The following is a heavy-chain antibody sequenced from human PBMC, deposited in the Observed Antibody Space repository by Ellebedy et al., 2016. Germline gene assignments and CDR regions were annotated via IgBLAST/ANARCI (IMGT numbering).Heavy chain of an antibody. CDR1: GFTFTSSA. CDR3: AADPDYCSGGSCYWTSDY. D-gene: IGHD2-15*01. V-gene: IGHV1-58*01. Sequence: SVKVSXKASGFTFTSSAVQWVRQARGQRLEWIGWIVVGSGNTNYAQKFQERVTITRDMSTSTAYMELSSLRSEDTAVYYCAADPDYCSGGSCYWTSDYWGQGTLVTGSS. J-gene: IGHJ4*02. CDR2: IVVGSGNT.